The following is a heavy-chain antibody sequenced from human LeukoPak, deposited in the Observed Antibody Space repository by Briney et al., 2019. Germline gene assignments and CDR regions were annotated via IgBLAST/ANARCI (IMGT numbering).Heavy chain of an antibody. V-gene: IGHV3-48*03. CDR3: ARPLLGYTYGFDY. D-gene: IGHD5-18*01. J-gene: IGHJ4*02. CDR2: ISSSSSTI. CDR1: GFTFSSYE. Sequence: GGSLRPSCAASGFTFSSYEMNWVRQAPGKGLEWVSYISSSSSTIYYADSVKGRFTISRDNAKNSLYLQMNSLRAEDTAVYYCARPLLGYTYGFDYWGQGTLVTVSS.